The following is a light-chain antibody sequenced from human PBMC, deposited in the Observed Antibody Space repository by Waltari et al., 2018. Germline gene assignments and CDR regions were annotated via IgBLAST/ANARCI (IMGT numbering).Light chain of an antibody. CDR2: ETS. J-gene: IGKJ1*01. CDR3: HQYNNWPPWT. CDR1: QSVRRN. V-gene: IGKV3-15*01. Sequence: ETVMTQSPAPLFVSPGESATLSCRSSQSVRRNLALSQQKPGQPPRLLISETSTRPTCSPAMFSGSGSGTEFTLTISSMQSEDVAIYHCHQYNNWPPWTFGQGTKVEIK.